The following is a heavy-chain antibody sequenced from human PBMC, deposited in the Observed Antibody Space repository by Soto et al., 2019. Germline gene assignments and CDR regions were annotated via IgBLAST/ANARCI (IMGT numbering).Heavy chain of an antibody. CDR1: GGSISSNY. CDR3: ARGTATTSALSYGMDV. J-gene: IGHJ6*02. Sequence: PSETLSPTCTVSGGSISSNYWSWIRQAPGKGLEWIGNIYFSGSIEYNPSLKSRVTISVDTWKNQFSLKMKSVTAADTAMYYCARGTATTSALSYGMDVWGQGTTVTVSS. CDR2: IYFSGSI. D-gene: IGHD4-17*01. V-gene: IGHV4-59*01.